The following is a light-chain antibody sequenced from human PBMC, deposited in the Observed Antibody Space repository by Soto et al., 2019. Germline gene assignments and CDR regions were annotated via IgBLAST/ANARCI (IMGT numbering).Light chain of an antibody. V-gene: IGKV1-5*01. Sequence: IQMIHSPSTLSASVGDRFTITCRASQSISSWLAWYQQKPGKAPKLLIYDASSLESGVPSRFSGRGSGTEFTLTISSLQPDDFATYYCQEYNSYSFGQGTRLEIK. J-gene: IGKJ5*01. CDR3: QEYNSYS. CDR2: DAS. CDR1: QSISSW.